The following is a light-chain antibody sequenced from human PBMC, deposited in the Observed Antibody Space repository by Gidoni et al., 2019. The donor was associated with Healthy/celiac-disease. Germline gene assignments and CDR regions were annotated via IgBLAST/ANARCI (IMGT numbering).Light chain of an antibody. J-gene: IGKJ4*01. Sequence: DIQMTQAPSSLSASVGDRVTITCRASQSISSYLNWYQQKPGKAPKLLIYAASSLQSGVPSRFSGSGSGTDFTLPISRLQPEAFATYYCQQSYSTPLTFGGGTKVEIK. CDR2: AAS. CDR1: QSISSY. CDR3: QQSYSTPLT. V-gene: IGKV1-39*01.